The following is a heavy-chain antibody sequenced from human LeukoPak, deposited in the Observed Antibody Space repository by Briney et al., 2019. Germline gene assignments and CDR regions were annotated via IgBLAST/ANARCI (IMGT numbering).Heavy chain of an antibody. V-gene: IGHV3-33*01. D-gene: IGHD6-19*01. Sequence: GSLRLSCAASGFTFSSYGMHWVRQAPGKGLEWVAVIWYDGSNKYYADSVKGRFTISRDNSKNTLYLQMNSLRAEDTAVYYCARAGSSGWYYYYGMDVWGQGTTVTVSS. CDR1: GFTFSSYG. J-gene: IGHJ6*02. CDR3: ARAGSSGWYYYYGMDV. CDR2: IWYDGSNK.